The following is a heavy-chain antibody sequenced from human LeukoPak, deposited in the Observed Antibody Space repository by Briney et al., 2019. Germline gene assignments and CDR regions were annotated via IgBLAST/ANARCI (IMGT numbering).Heavy chain of an antibody. CDR3: AREKGVRGPRGNWFDP. J-gene: IGHJ5*02. CDR2: ITPDSGVT. Sequence: ASVKASCKASGYTFSGYYVHWVRQAPGQGLEWMGWITPDSGVTIYAQKFQGRVTLTRDTSISTVYMELSSLTFDDTAVYYCAREKGVRGPRGNWFDPWGQGTLVTVSS. V-gene: IGHV1-2*02. CDR1: GYTFSGYY. D-gene: IGHD3-10*01.